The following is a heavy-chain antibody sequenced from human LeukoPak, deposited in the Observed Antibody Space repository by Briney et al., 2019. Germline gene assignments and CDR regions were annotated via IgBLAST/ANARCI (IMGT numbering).Heavy chain of an antibody. Sequence: GRSLRLSCAASGFTFKNYAMHWVRQAPGKGLEWVAHISYDARNQYYADSVKGRLTISRDNSKNTLYLQMNSLRVEDTAVYYRAKDDYGMGVWGQGTTVTVSS. V-gene: IGHV3-30*04. CDR2: ISYDARNQ. CDR3: AKDDYGMGV. J-gene: IGHJ6*02. CDR1: GFTFKNYA.